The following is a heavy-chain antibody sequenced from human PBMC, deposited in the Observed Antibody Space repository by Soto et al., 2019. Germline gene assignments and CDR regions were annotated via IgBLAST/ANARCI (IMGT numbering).Heavy chain of an antibody. CDR3: ARFPTTSSSWYYFDY. CDR2: IIPIFGTA. J-gene: IGHJ4*02. D-gene: IGHD6-13*01. V-gene: IGHV1-69*01. CDR1: GGSFSSYA. Sequence: QVQLVQSGAEVKKRGSSVKVSCKAYGGSFSSYAISWVRQAPGQGLEWMGGIIPIFGTANYAQKFQGRVTIPADESTSTAYMELSSLRSEDTAVYYCARFPTTSSSWYYFDYGGQGTLVTVSS.